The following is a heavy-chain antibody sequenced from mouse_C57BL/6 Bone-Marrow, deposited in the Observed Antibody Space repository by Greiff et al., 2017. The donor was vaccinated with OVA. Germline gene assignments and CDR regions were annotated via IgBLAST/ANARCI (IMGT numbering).Heavy chain of an antibody. J-gene: IGHJ3*01. CDR1: GYTFTDYY. D-gene: IGHD1-1*01. CDR3: ARPYYYGSSEFAY. CDR2: INPYNGGT. V-gene: IGHV1-19*01. Sequence: VQLQQSGPVLVKPGASVKMSCKASGYTFTDYYMNWVKQSHGKSLEWIGVINPYNGGTSYNKKFKGKATLTVDKSSSTAYIELNSHTSEESAVYYCARPYYYGSSEFAYWGQGTLVTVSA.